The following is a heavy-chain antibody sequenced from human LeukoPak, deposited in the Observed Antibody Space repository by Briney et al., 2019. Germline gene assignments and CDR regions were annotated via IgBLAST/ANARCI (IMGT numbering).Heavy chain of an antibody. J-gene: IGHJ4*02. CDR2: ISYDGSNK. Sequence: GGSLRLSCAASGFTFSSYAMHWVRQAPGKGLEWVAVISYDGSNKYYADSVKGRFTISRDNSKNTLYLQMNSLRAEDTAVYYCATVAVAGMGVFDYWGQGTLVTVSS. D-gene: IGHD6-19*01. V-gene: IGHV3-30-3*01. CDR3: ATVAVAGMGVFDY. CDR1: GFTFSSYA.